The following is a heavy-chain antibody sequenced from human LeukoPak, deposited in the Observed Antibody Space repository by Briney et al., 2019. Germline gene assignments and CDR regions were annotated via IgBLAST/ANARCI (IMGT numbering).Heavy chain of an antibody. V-gene: IGHV1-18*01. J-gene: IGHJ4*02. CDR2: ISAYNGNT. D-gene: IGHD6-19*01. CDR3: ARAFPIAVAGTGFYYFDY. CDR1: GYTFTSYG. Sequence: ASVKVSCKASGYTFTSYGISWVRQAAGQRLEWMGWISAYNGNTNYAQKLQGRVTMTTDTSTSTAYMELRSLRSDDTAVYYCARAFPIAVAGTGFYYFDYWGQGTLVTVSS.